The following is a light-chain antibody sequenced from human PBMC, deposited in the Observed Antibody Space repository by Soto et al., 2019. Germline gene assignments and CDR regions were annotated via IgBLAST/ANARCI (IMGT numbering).Light chain of an antibody. J-gene: IGLJ1*01. CDR2: GND. CDR3: GAWDSSLSAQYV. Sequence: QAVVTQPPSVSAAPGQRVTISCSGSSSNIGNNFVSWYQQFPGTAPKVLIYGNDKRPSGISDRFSASTSATSATLVITGLLTGDEADYYCGAWDSSLSAQYVFGTGTKVTVL. CDR1: SSNIGNNF. V-gene: IGLV1-51*01.